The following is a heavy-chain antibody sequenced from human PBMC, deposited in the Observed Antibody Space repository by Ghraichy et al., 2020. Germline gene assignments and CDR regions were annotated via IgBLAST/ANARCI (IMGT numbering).Heavy chain of an antibody. D-gene: IGHD5/OR15-5a*01. Sequence: GGSLRLSCAVSEFTFDGYPMTWVRQAPGKGLEWVSTLGADGRSTFYADSVKGRFTISRDKSKRTMYLQMNSLRAEDTAVYYCARESTPAVGGMDVWGQGTPVTVSS. CDR3: ARESTPAVGGMDV. CDR1: EFTFDGYP. J-gene: IGHJ6*02. V-gene: IGHV3-23*01. CDR2: LGADGRST.